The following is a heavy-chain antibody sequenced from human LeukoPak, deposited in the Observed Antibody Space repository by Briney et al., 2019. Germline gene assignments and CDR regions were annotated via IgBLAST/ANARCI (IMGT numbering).Heavy chain of an antibody. CDR2: IIPIFGTA. J-gene: IGHJ4*02. V-gene: IGHV1-69*05. Sequence: ASVKVSCKASGGTFSSYAISWVRQAPGQGLEWTGGIIPIFGTANYAQKFQGRVTLTTDESTSTAYMELSSLRSEDTAVYYCASVHRSGYYYWGQGTLVTVSS. D-gene: IGHD3-22*01. CDR3: ASVHRSGYYY. CDR1: GGTFSSYA.